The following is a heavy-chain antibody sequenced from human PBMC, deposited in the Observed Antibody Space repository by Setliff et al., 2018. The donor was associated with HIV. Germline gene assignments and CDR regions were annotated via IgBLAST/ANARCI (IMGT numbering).Heavy chain of an antibody. CDR3: AKDGDYRSGDYDAFDI. J-gene: IGHJ3*02. D-gene: IGHD6-25*01. CDR1: GFSLSTYS. CDR2: ISVSGGST. Sequence: GGSLRLSCIASGFSLSTYSMNWVRQAPGKGLEWVSSISVSGGSTYYADSVKGRVTISRDNFRNTVDLQMNNLRPEDTAVYYCAKDGDYRSGDYDAFDIWGQGTMVTVSS. V-gene: IGHV3-23*01.